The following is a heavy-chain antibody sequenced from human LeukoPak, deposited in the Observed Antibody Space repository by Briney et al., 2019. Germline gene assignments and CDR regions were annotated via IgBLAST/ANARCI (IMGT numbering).Heavy chain of an antibody. CDR1: GFTFSSYW. D-gene: IGHD1-26*01. CDR2: INWNGGST. V-gene: IGHV3-20*01. Sequence: GGSLRLSCAASGFTFSSYWMSWVRQAPGKGLEWVSGINWNGGSTGYADSVKGRFTISRDNAKNSLYLQMNSLRAEDTALYHCARRNSGSYYEGVGYYFDYWGQGTLVTVSS. CDR3: ARRNSGSYYEGVGYYFDY. J-gene: IGHJ4*02.